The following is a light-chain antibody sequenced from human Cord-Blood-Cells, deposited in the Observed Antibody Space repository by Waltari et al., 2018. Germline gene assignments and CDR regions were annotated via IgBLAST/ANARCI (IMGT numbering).Light chain of an antibody. CDR1: QALSNY. J-gene: IGKJ4*01. V-gene: IGKV1-33*01. CDR2: DAS. CDR3: QQYDNLPLT. Sequence: DIQMTQSPSSLSASVGDRLTITCQASQALSNYFNWYQQKPGKAPKLLIYDASNLETGVPSRFSGSGSGTDFTFNISSLQPEDIATYYCQQYDNLPLTFGGGTKVEIK.